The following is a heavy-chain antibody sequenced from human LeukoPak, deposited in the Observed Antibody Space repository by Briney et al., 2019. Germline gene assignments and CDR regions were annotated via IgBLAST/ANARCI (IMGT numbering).Heavy chain of an antibody. J-gene: IGHJ2*01. CDR1: GGSFSGYC. V-gene: IGHV4-34*01. Sequence: PSETLSLTCAVYGGSFSGYCWSWIRQPPGKGLEWIGEINHSGSTNYNPSLKSRVTISVDTSKNQFSLKLSSVTAADTAVYYCARGGYFDLWGRGTLVTVSS. CDR3: ARGGYFDL. CDR2: INHSGST.